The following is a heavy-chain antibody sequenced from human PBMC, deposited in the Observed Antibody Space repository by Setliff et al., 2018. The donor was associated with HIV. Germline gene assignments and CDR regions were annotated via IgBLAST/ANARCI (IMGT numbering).Heavy chain of an antibody. CDR3: ARHTGDITGTNHLFDY. V-gene: IGHV4-38-2*01. J-gene: IGHJ4*02. CDR2: IYHSGST. CDR1: GYSISSGYY. Sequence: SETLSLTCAVSGYSISSGYYWGWIRQPPGKGLEWIGSIYHSGSTYYNPSLKSRVTISVDTSKNQFSLKLSSVTAADTAVYYCARHTGDITGTNHLFDYWGQGTLVTVSS. D-gene: IGHD1-20*01.